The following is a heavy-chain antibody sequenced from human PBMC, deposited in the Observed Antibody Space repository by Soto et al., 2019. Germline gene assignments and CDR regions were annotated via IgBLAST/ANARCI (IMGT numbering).Heavy chain of an antibody. J-gene: IGHJ2*01. D-gene: IGHD3-3*01. V-gene: IGHV3-30*18. CDR3: AKGGVTECHWYFDL. CDR2: ISPSSGTK. Sequence: QVQLVQSGGGVVQPGRSLGLSCAASGFSFSSDVMHWVRQPPGRGLGWVAVISPSSGTKIYADSVKGRFTISRDNTRSTLYLQMDSLGFEDTAVYYCAKGGVTECHWYFDLWGRGTLVTVSS. CDR1: GFSFSSDV.